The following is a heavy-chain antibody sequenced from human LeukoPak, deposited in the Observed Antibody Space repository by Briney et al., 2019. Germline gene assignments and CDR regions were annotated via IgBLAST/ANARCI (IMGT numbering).Heavy chain of an antibody. CDR3: ARCYPTVDEAIGGYYYYMDV. D-gene: IGHD4-23*01. V-gene: IGHV1-2*02. CDR1: GYTFTGYY. CDR2: INPNSGGT. J-gene: IGHJ6*03. Sequence: ASVKVSCKASGYTFTGYYMHWVRQAPGQGLEWMGWINPNSGGTNYAQKFQGRVTMTRDTSISTAYMELSRLRSDDTAVYYCARCYPTVDEAIGGYYYYMDVWGKGTTVTVSS.